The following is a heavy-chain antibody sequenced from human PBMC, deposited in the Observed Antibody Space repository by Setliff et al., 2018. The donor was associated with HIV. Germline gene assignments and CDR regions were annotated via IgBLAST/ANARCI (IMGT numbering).Heavy chain of an antibody. V-gene: IGHV4-34*01. Sequence: SETLSLTCGVYGESLSGYSWNWIRQPPGKGLEWIGYIYYSGGTNYNPSLKSRVTISVVTSKSHFSLKMTSVTAADTAIYFCARGALSLTMTKLLSFFDSWGQGTQVTVSS. CDR3: ARGALSLTMTKLLSFFDS. J-gene: IGHJ4*02. CDR2: IYYSGGT. D-gene: IGHD3-22*01. CDR1: GESLSGYS.